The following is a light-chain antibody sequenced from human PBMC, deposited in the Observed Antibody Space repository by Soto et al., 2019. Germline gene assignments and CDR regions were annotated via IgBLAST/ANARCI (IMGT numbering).Light chain of an antibody. CDR3: HQYNKWPQT. CDR1: QSVGSN. J-gene: IGKJ1*01. V-gene: IGKV3-15*01. Sequence: EIVMTQSPATLSVSPGERATLSCRASQSVGSNLAWYQQKVGRAPRLLIRTASIRATGTPARFSGSGSGTEFTLTISSLQSEDFAVYYCHQYNKWPQTCGQGTKVELK. CDR2: TAS.